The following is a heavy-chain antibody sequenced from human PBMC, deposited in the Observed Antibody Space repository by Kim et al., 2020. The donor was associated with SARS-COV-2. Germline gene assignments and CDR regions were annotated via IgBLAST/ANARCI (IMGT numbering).Heavy chain of an antibody. V-gene: IGHV4-61*02. CDR2: IYTSGST. CDR3: ARDQGIAAAGIGEFDY. J-gene: IGHJ4*02. CDR1: GGSISSGSYY. Sequence: SETLSLTCTVSGGSISSGSYYWSWIRQPAGKGLEWIGRIYTSGSTNYNPSLKSRVTISVDTSKNQFSLKLSSVTAADTAVYYCARDQGIAAAGIGEFDYWGQGTLVTVSS. D-gene: IGHD6-13*01.